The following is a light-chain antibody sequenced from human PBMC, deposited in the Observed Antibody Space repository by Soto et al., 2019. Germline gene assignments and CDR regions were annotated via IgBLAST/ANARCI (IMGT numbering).Light chain of an antibody. CDR3: QQRSNWPFT. Sequence: EIVLTQSPATLSLSPGERATLSCRASQSVSSYLAWYQQKPGQAPRLLIYDASNRATGIPARFSGSGSGTDLTLTISSLEPGDFAVYYCQQRSNWPFTFGGGTKVEIK. CDR2: DAS. J-gene: IGKJ4*01. V-gene: IGKV3-11*01. CDR1: QSVSSY.